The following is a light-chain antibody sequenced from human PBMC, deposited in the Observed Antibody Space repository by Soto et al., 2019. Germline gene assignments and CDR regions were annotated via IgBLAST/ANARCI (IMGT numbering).Light chain of an antibody. Sequence: DIVMTQSPDSLAVSLGERATFKCKSSQSVLYSSTNKNYLAWYQQKPGQPPKLLNYWASIRDSGVPDRFSGSGSGSDFNLTNNSLQAEDVAVYDCQQYHSCPLTFGGGTKVEI. V-gene: IGKV4-1*01. J-gene: IGKJ4*01. CDR2: WAS. CDR3: QQYHSCPLT. CDR1: QSVLYSSTNKNY.